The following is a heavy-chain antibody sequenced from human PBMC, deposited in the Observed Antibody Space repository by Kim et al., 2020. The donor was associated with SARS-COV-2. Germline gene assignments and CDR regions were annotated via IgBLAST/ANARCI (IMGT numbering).Heavy chain of an antibody. D-gene: IGHD5-18*01. Sequence: GESLKISCKASGYSFTSYYIGWVRQMPGKGLEWMGSIHPGDSDTRYSPSFQGQVTLSADRSITTAYMQWSSLKASDTAMYYCARHDGYSYDSWGQGTLVTLPP. V-gene: IGHV5-51*01. J-gene: IGHJ4*02. CDR2: IHPGDSDT. CDR1: GYSFTSYY. CDR3: ARHDGYSYDS.